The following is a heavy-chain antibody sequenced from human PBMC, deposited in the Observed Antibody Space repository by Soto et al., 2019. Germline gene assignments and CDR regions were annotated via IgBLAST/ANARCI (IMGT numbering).Heavy chain of an antibody. Sequence: GGSLRLSCAASEFTFSAYYMTWIRQAPGKGLEWLSYISSDATTIYYADSVKGRFTISRDDAKSSLYLQMNSLRADDTAVYYCARGRTFSYYYMDVWGKGTTVTVSS. J-gene: IGHJ6*03. CDR2: ISSDATTI. V-gene: IGHV3-11*01. CDR1: EFTFSAYY. CDR3: ARGRTFSYYYMDV.